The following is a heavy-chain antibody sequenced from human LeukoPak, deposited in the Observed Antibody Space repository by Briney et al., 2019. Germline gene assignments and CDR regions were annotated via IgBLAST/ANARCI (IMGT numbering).Heavy chain of an antibody. CDR3: ARVSTAMADGMDV. CDR2: ISSSSSYI. Sequence: GGSLRLSCAASGFTFSSYRMTWVRQAPGKGLEWVSSISSSSSYIYYADSVKGRFTISRDNAKNSLYLQMNSLRAEDTAVYYCARVSTAMADGMDVWGQGTTVTVSS. CDR1: GFTFSSYR. V-gene: IGHV3-21*01. J-gene: IGHJ6*02. D-gene: IGHD5-18*01.